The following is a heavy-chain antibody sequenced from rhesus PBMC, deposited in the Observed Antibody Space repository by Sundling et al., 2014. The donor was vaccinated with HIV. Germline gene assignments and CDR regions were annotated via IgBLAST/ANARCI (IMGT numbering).Heavy chain of an antibody. CDR1: GGSIISGYW. Sequence: QVQLQESGPAVVKPSETLSLSCVVSGGSIISGYWWSWIRQSPGKGLEWIGGIFGSGGRTKYNPSLKSRVTVSIETSKKQFSLKLTSVTAADTAVYYCARHRGYCTSGSCYVLDFEFWGQGALVTVSS. D-gene: IGHD2-2*01. CDR2: IFGSGGRT. J-gene: IGHJ1*01. CDR3: ARHRGYCTSGSCYVLDFEF. V-gene: IGHV4-93*02.